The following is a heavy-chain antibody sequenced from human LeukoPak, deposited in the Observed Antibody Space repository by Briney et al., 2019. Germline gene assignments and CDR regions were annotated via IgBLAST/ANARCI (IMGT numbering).Heavy chain of an antibody. D-gene: IGHD3-10*01. Sequence: SETLSLTCTVSGGSISSSSYYWGWIRQPPGKGLEWSGSIYYSGSTYYNPSLKSRVTISVDTSKNQFSLKLSSVTAADTAVYYCARGAIMVRGVIMTTFDYWGQGTLVTVSS. J-gene: IGHJ4*02. CDR1: GGSISSSSYY. CDR3: ARGAIMVRGVIMTTFDY. V-gene: IGHV4-39*01. CDR2: IYYSGST.